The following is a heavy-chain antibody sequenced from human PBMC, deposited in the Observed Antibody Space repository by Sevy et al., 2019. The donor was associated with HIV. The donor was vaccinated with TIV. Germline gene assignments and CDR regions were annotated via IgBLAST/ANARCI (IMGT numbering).Heavy chain of an antibody. V-gene: IGHV3-15*01. J-gene: IGHJ6*03. Sequence: GGSLRLSCAASGFTFSNAWMSWVRQAPGKGLEWVGRIKSKTDGGTTDYAAPVKGRFTISRDDSKNTLYLQMNSLKTEDTAVYYCTPTPVLTSAYYYYMDVWGKGTTVTVSS. CDR2: IKSKTDGGTT. CDR3: TPTPVLTSAYYYYMDV. CDR1: GFTFSNAW. D-gene: IGHD2-8*01.